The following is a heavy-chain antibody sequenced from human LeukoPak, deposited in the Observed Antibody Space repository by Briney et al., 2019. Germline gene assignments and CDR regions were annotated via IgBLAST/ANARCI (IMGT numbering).Heavy chain of an antibody. J-gene: IGHJ4*02. CDR2: IKQDGSEE. V-gene: IGHV3-7*03. CDR3: ARRYFDY. CDR1: GFTISSYW. Sequence: GGSLRLSCVASGFTISSYWMHWVRQAPGKGLESVANIKQDGSEEYYVDSVKGRFTTSRDNAKNSLYLQMNSLRAEDTAVYYCARRYFDYWGQGILVTVSS.